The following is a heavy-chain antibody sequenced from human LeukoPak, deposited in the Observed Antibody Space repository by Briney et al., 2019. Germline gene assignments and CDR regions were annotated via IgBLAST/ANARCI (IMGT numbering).Heavy chain of an antibody. CDR1: GYTFTGYY. CDR2: INPNSGGT. J-gene: IGHJ3*02. Sequence: ASVKVSCKASGYTFTGYYMHWVRQAPGQGLEWMGWINPNSGGTNYAQKFQGRVTMTRDTSISTAYMELSRLRSDDTAMYYCARRGLVAGIYDLVYGFDIWGQGTMVTVSS. D-gene: IGHD3/OR15-3a*01. CDR3: ARRGLVAGIYDLVYGFDI. V-gene: IGHV1-2*02.